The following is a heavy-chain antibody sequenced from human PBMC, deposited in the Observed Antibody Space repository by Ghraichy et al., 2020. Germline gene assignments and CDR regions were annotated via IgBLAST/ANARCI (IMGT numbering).Heavy chain of an antibody. CDR3: AKDPGGYSDYHPNFRFDP. CDR2: IYYSGST. Sequence: SETLSLTCTVSGGSINIGGYYWSWIRQHPGKGLEWIGYIYYSGSTYYNPSLKSRVTISLDTSKNQFSLKLSSVTAADTAVYYCAKDPGGYSDYHPNFRFDPWGQGTLVTVSS. J-gene: IGHJ5*02. D-gene: IGHD5-12*01. V-gene: IGHV4-31*03. CDR1: GGSINIGGYY.